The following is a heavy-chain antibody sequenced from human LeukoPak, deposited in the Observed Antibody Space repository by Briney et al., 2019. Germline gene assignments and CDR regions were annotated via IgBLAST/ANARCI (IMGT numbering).Heavy chain of an antibody. V-gene: IGHV4-4*07. CDR1: GGSISSYY. CDR2: IYTSGST. D-gene: IGHD6-19*01. J-gene: IGHJ4*02. CDR3: AGSGWSKGVGPFDY. Sequence: MPSETLSLTCTVSGGSISSYYWSWIRQPAGKGLEWIGRIYTSGSTNYNPSLKSRVTMSVDTSKNQFSLKLSSVTAADTAVYYCAGSGWSKGVGPFDYWGQGTLVIVSS.